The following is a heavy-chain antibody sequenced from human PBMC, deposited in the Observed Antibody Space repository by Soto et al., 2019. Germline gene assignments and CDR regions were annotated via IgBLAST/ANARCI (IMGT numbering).Heavy chain of an antibody. J-gene: IGHJ4*02. CDR2: ISGSGGST. Sequence: GGSLRLSCAASGFTFSRHAMSWVRQAPGKGLEWVSAISGSGGSTYYADSVKGRFTISRDNSKNTLYLQMNSLSAEDTAVYYWAKDNGNRYGSYWGQGTLVTASS. V-gene: IGHV3-23*01. CDR3: AKDNGNRYGSY. CDR1: GFTFSRHA. D-gene: IGHD3-10*01.